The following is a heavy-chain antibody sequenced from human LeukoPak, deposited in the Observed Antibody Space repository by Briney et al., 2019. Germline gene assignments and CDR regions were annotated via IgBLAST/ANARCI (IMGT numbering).Heavy chain of an antibody. V-gene: IGHV4-59*08. CDR3: ARQDGSGLDY. CDR1: GGSISSYY. D-gene: IGHD6-19*01. Sequence: SETLSLTCTVSGGSISSYYWSWIRQPPGKGLEWIGYIFYSGSTNYNPSLKSRVTTSVDTSKNQLSLKLSSVTAADTAVYYCARQDGSGLDYWGQGTLVTVSS. J-gene: IGHJ4*02. CDR2: IFYSGST.